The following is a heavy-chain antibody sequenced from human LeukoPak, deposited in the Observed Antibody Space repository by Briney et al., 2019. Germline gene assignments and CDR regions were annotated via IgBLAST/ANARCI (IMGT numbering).Heavy chain of an antibody. J-gene: IGHJ5*02. CDR3: AREPMSTGWFDP. Sequence: GGSLRLSCAASEFTISNYAMSWVRQAPGKGLEWDSAISATGGAAYYADSVKGRFTMSRDNSMNTLYLQMNNLRAGDTALYYCAREPMSTGWFDPWGQGTLVTVSS. V-gene: IGHV3-23*01. CDR2: ISATGGAA. D-gene: IGHD3-10*02. CDR1: EFTISNYA.